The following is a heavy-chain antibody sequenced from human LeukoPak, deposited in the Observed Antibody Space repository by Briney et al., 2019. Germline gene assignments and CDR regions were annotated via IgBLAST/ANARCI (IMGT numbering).Heavy chain of an antibody. CDR2: ISSSSSYI. J-gene: IGHJ5*02. CDR1: GFTFSSYW. Sequence: SGGSLRLSCAASGFTFSSYWMHWVRQAPGKGLEWVSSISSSSSYIYYADSVKGRFTISRDNAKNSLYLQMNSLRAEDTAVYYCARSPPYSSSSAPLDPWGQGTLVTVSS. V-gene: IGHV3-21*01. CDR3: ARSPPYSSSSAPLDP. D-gene: IGHD6-6*01.